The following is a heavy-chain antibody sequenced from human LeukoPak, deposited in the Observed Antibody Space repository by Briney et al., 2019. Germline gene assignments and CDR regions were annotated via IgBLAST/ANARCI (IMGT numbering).Heavy chain of an antibody. D-gene: IGHD6-13*01. V-gene: IGHV3-64*01. CDR3: AREVSSSFYFDY. J-gene: IGHJ4*02. Sequence: PGGSLRLSCAASGFTFSSYAMHWVRQAPGKGLEYVSAISSNGGSTYYANSVKGRFTISRDNSKNTLYLQMGSLRAEDMAVYYCAREVSSSFYFDYWGQGTLVTVSS. CDR2: ISSNGGST. CDR1: GFTFSSYA.